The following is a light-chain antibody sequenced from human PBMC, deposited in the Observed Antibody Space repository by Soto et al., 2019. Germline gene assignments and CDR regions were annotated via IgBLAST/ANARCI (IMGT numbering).Light chain of an antibody. CDR3: QQYYSYPRA. CDR2: AAS. CDR1: QGISSY. V-gene: IGKV1-8*01. J-gene: IGKJ2*01. Sequence: AIRMTQSPSSLSASTGDRVTITCRARQGISSYLAWYQQKPGKAPKLLIYAASTLQSGVPSRFSGSGSGTDFTLTIGCLQSEDFAADYCQQYYSYPRAFGQGTKLEIK.